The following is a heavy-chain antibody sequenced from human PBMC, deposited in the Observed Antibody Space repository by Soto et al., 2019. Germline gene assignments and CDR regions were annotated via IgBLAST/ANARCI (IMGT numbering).Heavy chain of an antibody. D-gene: IGHD3-22*01. J-gene: IGHJ1*01. CDR2: ISGSGGGT. CDR1: GFTFNIYA. Sequence: EVQLLESGGGLVQPGGSLRLSCAASGFTFNIYAMSWVRQAPGKGLEWVSAISGSGGGTYYADSVEGRFTISRDNSNNTLYLQMSSLRAEDTAVYYCAKCGYDRSGRLSRYFQHWGRGTLVTVSS. V-gene: IGHV3-23*01. CDR3: AKCGYDRSGRLSRYFQH.